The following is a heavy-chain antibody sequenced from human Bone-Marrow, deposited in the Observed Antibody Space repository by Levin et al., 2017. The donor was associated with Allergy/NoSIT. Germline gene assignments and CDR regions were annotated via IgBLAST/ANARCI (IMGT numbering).Heavy chain of an antibody. Sequence: PGGSLRLSCAASGFTFSNYWMHWVRQAAGEGLVWVSRMNYDGSGTNYADSVKGRFTISRDNAKNTLYLQMNSLRAEDTAMYYCVRGGYCGGGSGYSSDHWGQGTLVTVSS. J-gene: IGHJ4*02. D-gene: IGHD2-15*01. CDR2: MNYDGSGT. V-gene: IGHV3-74*01. CDR1: GFTFSNYW. CDR3: VRGGYCGGGSGYSSDH.